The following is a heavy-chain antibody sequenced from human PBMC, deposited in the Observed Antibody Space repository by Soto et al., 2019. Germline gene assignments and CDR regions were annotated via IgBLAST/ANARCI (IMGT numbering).Heavy chain of an antibody. V-gene: IGHV1-18*04. D-gene: IGHD3-3*01. CDR3: ARGGQYSYYGFLYVGMDV. CDR1: GYTFTNHG. Sequence: AAVKVSCKASGYTFTNHGISWVRQAPGQGLEWMGWISAHNGNTNYAQNFQGRVTMTTDRSTSTASMDLRSLRSDDTAIYYCARGGQYSYYGFLYVGMDVWGQGTTVTVSS. J-gene: IGHJ6*02. CDR2: ISAHNGNT.